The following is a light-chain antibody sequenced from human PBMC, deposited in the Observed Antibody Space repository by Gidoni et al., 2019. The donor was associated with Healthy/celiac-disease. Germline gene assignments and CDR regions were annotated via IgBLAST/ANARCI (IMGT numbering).Light chain of an antibody. CDR3: QQYTNWAGT. CDR1: QSVSSN. Sequence: EIVMTQSPATLSVSPGERATLSCRASQSVSSNLAWYHQKPGQAPRLLIYGASTRATGIPARFSGSGSGTEFTLTISSLQSEDFAVYYCQQYTNWAGTFXQXTKLEIK. J-gene: IGKJ2*01. CDR2: GAS. V-gene: IGKV3-15*01.